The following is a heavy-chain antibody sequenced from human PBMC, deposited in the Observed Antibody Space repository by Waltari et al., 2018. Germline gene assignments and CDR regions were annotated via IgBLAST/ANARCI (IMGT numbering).Heavy chain of an antibody. D-gene: IGHD6-13*01. Sequence: EVQLVESGGGLVKPGGSLRLSCAASGFTFSSYSMNWVRQAPGQGLEWVSSISSSSYIYYADSVKGRFTISRDNAKNSLYLQMNSLRAEDTAVYYCARGVWGIAASGAPEHSDYWGQGTLVTVSS. J-gene: IGHJ4*02. V-gene: IGHV3-21*01. CDR2: ISSSSYI. CDR3: ARGVWGIAASGAPEHSDY. CDR1: GFTFSSYS.